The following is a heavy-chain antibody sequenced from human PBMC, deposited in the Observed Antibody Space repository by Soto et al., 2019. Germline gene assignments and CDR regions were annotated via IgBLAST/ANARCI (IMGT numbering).Heavy chain of an antibody. J-gene: IGHJ4*02. V-gene: IGHV3-7*01. CDR1: GFSFSNYW. Sequence: EVQLVESGGSLVQFGGSLRLSCAASGFSFSNYWMNWVRQAPGKGLEWVANIKQDGSEKYYVDSVKGRFTISRDNAQNSLYLQMNSLRVEDTAVYYCARPRILVGATEYWGLGTLVTVSS. D-gene: IGHD1-26*01. CDR2: IKQDGSEK. CDR3: ARPRILVGATEY.